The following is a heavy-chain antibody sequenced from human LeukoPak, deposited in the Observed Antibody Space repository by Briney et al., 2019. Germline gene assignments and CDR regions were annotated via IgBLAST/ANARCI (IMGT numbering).Heavy chain of an antibody. CDR1: GYTFTGYY. CDR3: ARDQYGDYYFDY. D-gene: IGHD4-17*01. V-gene: IGHV1-2*02. CDR2: INPNSGGT. J-gene: IGHJ4*02. Sequence: ASVKVSCKASGYTFTGYYMHWVRQAPGQGLEWMGWINPNSGGTNYAQKFQGRGTMTRDTSISTAYMELSRLRSDDTAVYYCARDQYGDYYFDYWGQGTLVTVSS.